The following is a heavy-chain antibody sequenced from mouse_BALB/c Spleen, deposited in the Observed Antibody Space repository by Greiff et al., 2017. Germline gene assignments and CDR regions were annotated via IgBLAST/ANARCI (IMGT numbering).Heavy chain of an antibody. D-gene: IGHD1-1*01. Sequence: VQLQESGAELMKPGASVKISCKATGYTFSSYWIEWVKQRPGHGLEWIGEILPGSGSTNYNEKFKGKATFTADTSSNTAYMQLSSLTSEDSAVYYCATSSSSYAMDYWGQGTSVTVSS. CDR2: ILPGSGST. CDR1: GYTFSSYW. V-gene: IGHV1-9*01. CDR3: ATSSSSYAMDY. J-gene: IGHJ4*01.